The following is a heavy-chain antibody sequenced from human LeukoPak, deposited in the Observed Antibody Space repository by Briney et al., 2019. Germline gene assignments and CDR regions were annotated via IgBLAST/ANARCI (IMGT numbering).Heavy chain of an antibody. CDR3: AKNVVVKRYIDY. Sequence: HHGESLKISCAASGFTFSNHAMSWVRQTPGKGLQWVSVISGSGRTTEYADSVKGRFTISRDNSKNTLSLQMNSLRVEDTAIYYCAKNVVVKRYIDYWGQGTLVTVSS. D-gene: IGHD2-15*01. CDR2: ISGSGRTT. CDR1: GFTFSNHA. J-gene: IGHJ4*02. V-gene: IGHV3-23*01.